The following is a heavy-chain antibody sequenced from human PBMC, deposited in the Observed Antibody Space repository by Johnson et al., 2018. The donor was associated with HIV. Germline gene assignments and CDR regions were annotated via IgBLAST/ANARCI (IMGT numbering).Heavy chain of an antibody. J-gene: IGHJ3*02. V-gene: IGHV3-30*14. CDR3: AREPGSSSRLGAFDI. CDR1: GFSLSSYA. D-gene: IGHD6-13*01. Sequence: QVQLVESGGSVVRPGGSLRLSCAASGFSLSSYAMHWVRQAPGKGLEWVAVISYDGSNKYYADSVKGRFTISRDNSKNTLYLQMNSLRAEDTAVYYCAREPGSSSRLGAFDIWGQGTVVTVSS. CDR2: ISYDGSNK.